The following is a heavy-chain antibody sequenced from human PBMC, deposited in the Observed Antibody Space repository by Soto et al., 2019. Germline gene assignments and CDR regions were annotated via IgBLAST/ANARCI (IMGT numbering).Heavy chain of an antibody. CDR3: ASYHYFDFWIGSRHYMDA. D-gene: IGHD3-3*01. Sequence: QVHLEQWGAGLLKPSETLSLTCAVYGGSLSGYFWSWVRQSPGKGLEWIGEINHSGSTNYNPSLKSPVIISAATSKHQFSLRLSSVTAADSGIYYCASYHYFDFWIGSRHYMDAWGRGTTVTVSS. J-gene: IGHJ6*03. V-gene: IGHV4-34*01. CDR1: GGSLSGYF. CDR2: INHSGST.